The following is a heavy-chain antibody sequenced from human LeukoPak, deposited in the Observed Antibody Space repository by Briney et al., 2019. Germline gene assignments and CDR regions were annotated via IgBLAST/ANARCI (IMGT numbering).Heavy chain of an antibody. Sequence: GGSLRLSCAASGFTVSSNYMSWVRQAPGKGLEWVSVIYSGGSTYYADSVKGRFTISRDSSKNTLYLQMNSLRAEDTAVYYCAKGRLMVGVYFDYWGQGTLVTVSS. J-gene: IGHJ4*02. CDR1: GFTVSSNY. D-gene: IGHD3-10*02. V-gene: IGHV3-66*01. CDR2: IYSGGST. CDR3: AKGRLMVGVYFDY.